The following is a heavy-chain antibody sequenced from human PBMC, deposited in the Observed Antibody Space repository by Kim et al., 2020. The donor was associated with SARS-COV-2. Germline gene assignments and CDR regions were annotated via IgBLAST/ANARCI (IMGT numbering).Heavy chain of an antibody. V-gene: IGHV1-3*01. J-gene: IGHJ5*02. Sequence: YSQKVKGRVTITRDTSASTAYMELSSLRSEDTAVYYCARAVRGVIPPFDPWGQGTLVTVSS. D-gene: IGHD3-10*01. CDR3: ARAVRGVIPPFDP.